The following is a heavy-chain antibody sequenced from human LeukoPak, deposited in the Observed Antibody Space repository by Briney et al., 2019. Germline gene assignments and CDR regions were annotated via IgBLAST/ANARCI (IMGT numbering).Heavy chain of an antibody. CDR2: ISSSSSYI. V-gene: IGHV3-21*01. Sequence: GGSLRLSCAASGFTCSSYSMNWVRQAQGKGLEWVSSISSSSSYIYYADSVKGRFTISRDNAKNSLYLQMNSLRAEDTAVYYCARIGYQLLDYWGQGTLVTVSS. D-gene: IGHD2-2*01. CDR1: GFTCSSYS. J-gene: IGHJ4*02. CDR3: ARIGYQLLDY.